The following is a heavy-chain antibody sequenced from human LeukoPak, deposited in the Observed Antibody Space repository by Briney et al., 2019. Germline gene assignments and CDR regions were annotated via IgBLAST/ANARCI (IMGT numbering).Heavy chain of an antibody. J-gene: IGHJ4*02. CDR1: GFTFSSYG. Sequence: GRSLRLSCAASGFTFSSYGMHWVRQAPGKGLEWVAVISYDGSNKYYADSVKGRSTISRDNSKNTLYLQMNSLRAEDTAVYYCAKDFWSGYYRMYYFDYWGQGTLVTVSS. CDR3: AKDFWSGYYRMYYFDY. D-gene: IGHD3-3*01. V-gene: IGHV3-30*18. CDR2: ISYDGSNK.